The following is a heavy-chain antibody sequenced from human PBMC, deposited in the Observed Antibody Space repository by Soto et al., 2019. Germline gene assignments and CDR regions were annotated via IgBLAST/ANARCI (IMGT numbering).Heavy chain of an antibody. CDR1: GGTFSSYA. CDR3: ARGTLGGWAIVAAAPMNWFDP. J-gene: IGHJ5*01. D-gene: IGHD6-25*01. Sequence: QVQLVQSGAEVKKPGSSVKVSCKASGGTFSSYAISWVRQAPGQGLEWMAGIIPIFGTANYAQKFQGRVTITADKSRSTDDMELSSLRSEDTAVYYCARGTLGGWAIVAAAPMNWFDPWGQGTLVSVSS. CDR2: IIPIFGTA. V-gene: IGHV1-69*06.